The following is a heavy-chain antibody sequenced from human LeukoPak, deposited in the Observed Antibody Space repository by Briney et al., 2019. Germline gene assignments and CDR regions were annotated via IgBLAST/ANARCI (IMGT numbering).Heavy chain of an antibody. CDR3: ARAWGERDTTTYGMDV. CDR1: GYTFTIYY. CDR2: IYPTGGST. V-gene: IGHV1-46*01. D-gene: IGHD5-24*01. J-gene: IGHJ6*02. Sequence: ASVKVSCKASGYTFTIYYMHWVRQAPGQGLEWMGIIYPTGGSTSYAQKFQGRVTMTRDTSTSTVYMELSSLRSEDTAVYYCARAWGERDTTTYGMDVWGQGTTVTVSS.